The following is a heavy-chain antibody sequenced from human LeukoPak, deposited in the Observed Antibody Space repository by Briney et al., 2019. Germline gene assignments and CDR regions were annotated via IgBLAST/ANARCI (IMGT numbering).Heavy chain of an antibody. D-gene: IGHD4-17*01. CDR3: ARNYGDYIDAFDI. CDR1: GGSISSYY. V-gene: IGHV3-23*01. Sequence: ETLSLTCTVSGGSISSYYWSWVRQAPGKGLEWVSAISGSGGSTYYAVSVKGRFTISRDNSKNTLYLQMNSLRAEDTAVYYCARNYGDYIDAFDIWGQGTMVTVSS. J-gene: IGHJ3*02. CDR2: ISGSGGST.